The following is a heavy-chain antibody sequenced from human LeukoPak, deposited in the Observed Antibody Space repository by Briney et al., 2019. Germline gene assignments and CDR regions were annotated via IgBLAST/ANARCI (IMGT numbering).Heavy chain of an antibody. V-gene: IGHV4-59*01. Sequence: NPSETLSLTCTVSGVSISSYYWSWIRQPPGKGLEWLGYIYYTGSTNYNPSLKSRVSISVDTSKNQFSLKLSSVTAADTAVYYCARYNSGLDYWGQGTLVTVSS. CDR3: ARYNSGLDY. D-gene: IGHD6-19*01. J-gene: IGHJ4*02. CDR2: IYYTGST. CDR1: GVSISSYY.